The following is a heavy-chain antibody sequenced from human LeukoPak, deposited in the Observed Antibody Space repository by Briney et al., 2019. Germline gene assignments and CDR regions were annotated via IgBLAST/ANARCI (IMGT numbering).Heavy chain of an antibody. CDR1: GYTSTGYY. J-gene: IGHJ4*02. Sequence: GASVKVSCKASGYTSTGYYMHWVRQAPGQGLEWMGWINPNSGGTNYAQKFQGRVTMTRDTSISTAYMELSRLRSDDTAVYYCARLSGIAVPRPLSKNDYWGQGTLVTVSS. CDR2: INPNSGGT. D-gene: IGHD6-19*01. CDR3: ARLSGIAVPRPLSKNDY. V-gene: IGHV1-2*02.